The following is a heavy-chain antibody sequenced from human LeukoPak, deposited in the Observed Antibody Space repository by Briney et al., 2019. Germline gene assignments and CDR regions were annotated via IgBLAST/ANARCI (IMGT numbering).Heavy chain of an antibody. Sequence: SETLSLTCTVSGGSIRSYYWSWIRQPPGKGLEWIGYIYYSGSTNYNPSLKSRVTISVDTSKNRFSLKLSSVTAADTAVYYCARESQEKYYFDYWGQGTLVTVSS. CDR2: IYYSGST. J-gene: IGHJ4*02. V-gene: IGHV4-59*12. D-gene: IGHD5-24*01. CDR3: ARESQEKYYFDY. CDR1: GGSIRSYY.